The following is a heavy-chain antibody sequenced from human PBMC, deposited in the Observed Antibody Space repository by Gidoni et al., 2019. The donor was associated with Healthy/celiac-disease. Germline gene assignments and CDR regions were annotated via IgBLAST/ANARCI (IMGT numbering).Heavy chain of an antibody. D-gene: IGHD5-18*01. CDR1: GYTFTSYY. CDR2: INPSGGST. V-gene: IGHV1-46*01. J-gene: IGHJ4*02. CDR3: ARESRSGYSYGYFDY. Sequence: QVQLVQSGAEVKKPGASVKVSCKASGYTFTSYYMHWVRQAPGQGLEWMGIINPSGGSTSYAQKFQGRVTMTRDTSTSTVYMELSSLRSEDTAVYYCARESRSGYSYGYFDYWGQGTLVTVSS.